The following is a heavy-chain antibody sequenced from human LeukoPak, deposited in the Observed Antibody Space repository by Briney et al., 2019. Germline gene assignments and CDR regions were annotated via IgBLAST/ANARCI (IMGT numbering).Heavy chain of an antibody. CDR2: MNPNSGDT. J-gene: IGHJ5*02. D-gene: IGHD3-10*01. Sequence: ASVKVSCKASGYTFSTYDINWVRQVTGQGLEWMGWMNPNSGDTGYAQKIQGRVTMTRNTSINTAYMELSSLRSEDTAVYYCARGPSRDYGSGSSWFDPWGQGTLVTVSS. V-gene: IGHV1-8*01. CDR1: GYTFSTYD. CDR3: ARGPSRDYGSGSSWFDP.